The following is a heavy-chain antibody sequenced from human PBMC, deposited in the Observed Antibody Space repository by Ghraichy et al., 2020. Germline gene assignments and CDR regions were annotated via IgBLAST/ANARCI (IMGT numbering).Heavy chain of an antibody. CDR1: GFSFSDAW. CDR3: TSTPLGYCAHTRCFSYFDY. J-gene: IGHJ4*02. D-gene: IGHD2-2*01. Sequence: GGSLRLSCAASGFSFSDAWMTWVRQAPGKGLEWVGRIAAETGGGTTEYAAPVQGRFTISRDDSKSTVFLQLHSLKTEDTAVYYCTSTPLGYCAHTRCFSYFDYWGQGTLVTVSS. CDR2: IAAETGGGTT. V-gene: IGHV3-15*04.